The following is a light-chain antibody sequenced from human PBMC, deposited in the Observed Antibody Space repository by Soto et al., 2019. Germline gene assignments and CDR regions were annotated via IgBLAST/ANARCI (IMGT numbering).Light chain of an antibody. CDR3: HQSLSSPYT. J-gene: IGKJ2*01. V-gene: IGKV1-39*01. CDR2: AAS. Sequence: MEMTHPPSSVSASVGDRVTMTCRASQDIANFLHWYQHKPGKAPRLLIYAASNLQRGVPSRFSGRGSGTDFTLTINSLEPEDFASYYCHQSLSSPYTFGPGTKVDIK. CDR1: QDIANF.